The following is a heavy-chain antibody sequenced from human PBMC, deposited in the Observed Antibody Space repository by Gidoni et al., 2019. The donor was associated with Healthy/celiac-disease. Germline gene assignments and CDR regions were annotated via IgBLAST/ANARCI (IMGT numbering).Heavy chain of an antibody. Sequence: QVQLHQWGAGLLKPSATLSFTCAVYGESFRGYYWSWIRQPPGKGLEGIWVINQSGSTTYIPTLKSRVTISVDTAKNQFSLKLSSVTAADTAVYYCALDIVVVPAAIRTRAFDIWGQGTMVTVSS. J-gene: IGHJ3*02. D-gene: IGHD2-2*02. V-gene: IGHV4-34*01. CDR2: INQSGST. CDR3: ALDIVVVPAAIRTRAFDI. CDR1: GESFRGYY.